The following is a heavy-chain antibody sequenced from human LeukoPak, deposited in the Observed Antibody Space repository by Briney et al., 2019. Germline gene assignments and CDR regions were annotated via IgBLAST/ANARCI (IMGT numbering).Heavy chain of an antibody. CDR1: GYTFTSYG. Sequence: ASVKVSCKASGYTFTSYGISWVRQMPGKGPELMGIIYPGDSDTRYSPSFQGQVTISADKSVSTAYLQWSSLKASDTAMYYCARKGGAFDIWGQGTMVTVSS. CDR2: IYPGDSDT. V-gene: IGHV5-51*01. J-gene: IGHJ3*02. CDR3: ARKGGAFDI.